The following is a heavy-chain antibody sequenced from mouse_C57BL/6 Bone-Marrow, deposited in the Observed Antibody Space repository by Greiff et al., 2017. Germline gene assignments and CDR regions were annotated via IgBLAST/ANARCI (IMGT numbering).Heavy chain of an antibody. Sequence: DVMLVESGGGLVKPGGSLKLSCAASGFTFSSYAMSWVRQTPEKRLEWVATISDGGSYTYYPDNVKGRFTITRDNAKNNLYLQMSHLKSEDTAMYYCARDKGTLLYYIDYWGQGTTLTVSS. CDR2: ISDGGSYT. D-gene: IGHD2-1*01. CDR1: GFTFSSYA. CDR3: ARDKGTLLYYIDY. V-gene: IGHV5-4*01. J-gene: IGHJ2*01.